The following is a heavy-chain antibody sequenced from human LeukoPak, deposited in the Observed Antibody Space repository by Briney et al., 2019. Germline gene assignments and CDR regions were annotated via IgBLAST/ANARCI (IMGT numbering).Heavy chain of an antibody. Sequence: GRSLRLSFAASGFTFDDYAMHWVRQAPGKGLEWVSGISWNSGSIGYADSVKGRFTISRDNAKNSLYLQMNSLRAEDTALYYCAKDEGGWPPDYWGQGTLVTVSS. CDR3: AKDEGGWPPDY. CDR1: GFTFDDYA. V-gene: IGHV3-9*01. CDR2: ISWNSGSI. J-gene: IGHJ4*02. D-gene: IGHD6-19*01.